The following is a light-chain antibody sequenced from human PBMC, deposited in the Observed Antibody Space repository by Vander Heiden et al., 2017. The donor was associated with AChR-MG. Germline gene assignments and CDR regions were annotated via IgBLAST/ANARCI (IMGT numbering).Light chain of an antibody. V-gene: IGKV1-5*03. CDR3: QQYSSYSPLT. CDR1: QSISTW. J-gene: IGKJ4*01. Sequence: DIQMTQSPSTLSASVGDRVTITCRASQSISTWLAWYQQKPGKAPNLLIYKASSLESGVPSRFSGSGSGTEFTLTISSLQPDDFATYYCQQYSSYSPLTFGGGTKVEIK. CDR2: KAS.